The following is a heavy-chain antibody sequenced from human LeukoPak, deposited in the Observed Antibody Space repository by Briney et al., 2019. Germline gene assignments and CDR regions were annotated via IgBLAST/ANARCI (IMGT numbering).Heavy chain of an antibody. J-gene: IGHJ6*03. D-gene: IGHD1-26*01. CDR1: GYSISSGYY. Sequence: SETLSLTCSVSGYSISSGYYWGWIRQPPGKGLEWIGNIYHDGSTYYNPSLKSRVTISVDTSKNQFSLRLSSVTAADTAVYYCARGGLTRKYYYYMDVWGKGTTVTISS. CDR3: ARGGLTRKYYYYMDV. V-gene: IGHV4-38-2*02. CDR2: IYHDGST.